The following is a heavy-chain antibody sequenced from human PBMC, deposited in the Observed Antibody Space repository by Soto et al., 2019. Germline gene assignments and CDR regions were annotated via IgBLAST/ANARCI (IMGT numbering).Heavy chain of an antibody. Sequence: SLILSCSASGCSVNNNYMTWVRQAPGRRPEWVAVIYTRGTTHYADFATGRFTFSRDNSKNTLYLQMDSLRPEDTAVYYCAKLWGYYFESWGPGTLVTVSS. V-gene: IGHV3-53*01. CDR1: GCSVNNNY. J-gene: IGHJ4*02. CDR2: IYTRGTT. CDR3: AKLWGYYFES. D-gene: IGHD2-21*01.